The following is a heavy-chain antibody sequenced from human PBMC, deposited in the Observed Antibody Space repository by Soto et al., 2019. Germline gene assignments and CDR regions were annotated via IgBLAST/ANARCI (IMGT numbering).Heavy chain of an antibody. CDR1: GSTFTGYY. J-gene: IGHJ6*02. Sequence: GASVKVSCKASGSTFTGYYMHWVRQAPGQGLEWMGWINPNSGGTNYAQKFQGRVTMTRGTSISTAYMELSRLRSDDTAVYYCATPYDSSDYTSSKDDGVDVWGQGTTVTVSS. D-gene: IGHD3-22*01. CDR2: INPNSGGT. CDR3: ATPYDSSDYTSSKDDGVDV. V-gene: IGHV1-2*02.